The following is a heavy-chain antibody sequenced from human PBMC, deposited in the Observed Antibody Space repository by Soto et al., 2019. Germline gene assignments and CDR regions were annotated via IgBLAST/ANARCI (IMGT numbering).Heavy chain of an antibody. CDR3: ARARGGTYCSGGSCFDY. CDR1: GYTFTGYY. V-gene: IGHV1-2*04. CDR2: INPNSGGT. D-gene: IGHD2-15*01. Sequence: GASVKVSCKASGYTFTGYYMHWVRQAPGQGLEWVGWINPNSGGTNYAQKFQGWVTMTRDTSISTAYMELSRLRSDDTAVYYCARARGGTYCSGGSCFDYWGQGTLVTVSS. J-gene: IGHJ4*02.